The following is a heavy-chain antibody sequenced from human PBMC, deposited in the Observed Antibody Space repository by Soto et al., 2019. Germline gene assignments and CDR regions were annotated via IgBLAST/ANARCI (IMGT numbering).Heavy chain of an antibody. Sequence: QVQLVETGGGLVKPGGSLRLSCAASGFTFSDYYMSWILQAPGKGLEWDSSITTCCNIYSADSVKGRLTISRDNDKNSLNLQMNSLRAEDTAVYDGARRQGDRGVDYWGQGTLVTVSS. J-gene: IGHJ4*02. D-gene: IGHD2-21*01. CDR1: GFTFSDYY. V-gene: IGHV3-11*01. CDR2: ITTCCNI. CDR3: ARRQGDRGVDY.